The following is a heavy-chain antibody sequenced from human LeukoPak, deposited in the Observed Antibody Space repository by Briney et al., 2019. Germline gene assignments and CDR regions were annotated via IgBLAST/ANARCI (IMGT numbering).Heavy chain of an antibody. V-gene: IGHV4-30-2*01. CDR3: ARLDHCGGDCYHFDY. CDR2: IYHSGST. D-gene: IGHD2-21*02. J-gene: IGHJ4*02. CDR1: GGSISSGGYS. Sequence: SSQTLSLTCAVSGGSISSGGYSWSWIRQPPGKGLEWIGYIYHSGSTYYNPSLKSRVTISVDRSKNQFSLKLSSVTAADTAVYYCARLDHCGGDCYHFDYWGQGTLVTVSS.